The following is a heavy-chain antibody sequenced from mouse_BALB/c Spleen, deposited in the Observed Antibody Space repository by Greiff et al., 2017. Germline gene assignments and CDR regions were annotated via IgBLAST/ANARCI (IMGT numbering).Heavy chain of an antibody. D-gene: IGHD2-3*01. V-gene: IGHV5-12-2*01. J-gene: IGHJ3*01. CDR2: ISNGGGST. CDR3: ARKDGYYGGFAY. Sequence: EVKVVESGGGLVQPGGSLKLSCAASGFTFSSYTMSWVRQTPEKRLEWVAYISNGGGSTYYPDTVKGRFTISRDNAKNTLYLQMSSLKSEDTAMYYCARKDGYYGGFAYWGQGTLVTVSA. CDR1: GFTFSSYT.